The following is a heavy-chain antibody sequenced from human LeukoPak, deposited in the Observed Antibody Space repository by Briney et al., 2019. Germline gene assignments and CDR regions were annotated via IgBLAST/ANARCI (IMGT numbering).Heavy chain of an antibody. CDR3: ASGRRSRASYYMDV. CDR2: GIPIFGTP. V-gene: IGHV1-69*05. J-gene: IGHJ6*03. CDR1: GGTISSYV. Sequence: SVKVSCKASGGTISSYVVSWVRQAPGQGLEWMGGGIPIFGTPKYAQRFQDRVTISTDESTSTAYMELRSLRSDDTAVYYCASGRRSRASYYMDVRGKGTTVTVSS. D-gene: IGHD2-15*01.